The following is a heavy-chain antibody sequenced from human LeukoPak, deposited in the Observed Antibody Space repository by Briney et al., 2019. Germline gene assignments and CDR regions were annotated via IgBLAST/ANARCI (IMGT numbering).Heavy chain of an antibody. CDR2: IRKDGNDE. D-gene: IGHD5-18*01. Sequence: GGSLRLSCAASGFTFSNYWMSWVRQAPGKGLEWVANIRKDGNDEYYVDSVKGRFTISRDNAKNSLYLQMNSLRAEDTAVSYCAGLDTIMVRDAGYWGQGTLVIVSS. J-gene: IGHJ4*02. CDR1: GFTFSNYW. CDR3: AGLDTIMVRDAGY. V-gene: IGHV3-7*01.